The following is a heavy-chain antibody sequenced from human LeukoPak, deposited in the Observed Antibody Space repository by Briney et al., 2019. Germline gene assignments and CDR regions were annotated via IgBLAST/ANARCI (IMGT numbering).Heavy chain of an antibody. CDR1: GFTFSGSA. V-gene: IGHV3-73*01. J-gene: IGHJ4*02. CDR2: IRSKANSYAT. CDR3: AKDITPIQLRDY. D-gene: IGHD5-18*01. Sequence: PGGSLRLSCAASGFTFSGSAMHWVRQASGKGLEWVGRIRSKANSYATAYAASVKGRFTISRDDSKNTAYLQMNSLKTEDTAVYYCAKDITPIQLRDYWGQGTLVTVSS.